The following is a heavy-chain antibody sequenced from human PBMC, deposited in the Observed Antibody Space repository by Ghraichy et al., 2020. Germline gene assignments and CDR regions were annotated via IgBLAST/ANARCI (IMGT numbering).Heavy chain of an antibody. D-gene: IGHD2-15*01. CDR3: ARVGCSGGSCYFYYYGMDV. V-gene: IGHV3-21*01. CDR2: ISSSSSYI. CDR1: GFTFSSYS. J-gene: IGHJ6*02. Sequence: GGSLRLSCAASGFTFSSYSMNWVRQAPGKGLEWVSSISSSSSYIYYADSVKGRFTISRDNAKNSLYLQMNSLRAEDTAVYYCARVGCSGGSCYFYYYGMDVWGQGTTVTVSS.